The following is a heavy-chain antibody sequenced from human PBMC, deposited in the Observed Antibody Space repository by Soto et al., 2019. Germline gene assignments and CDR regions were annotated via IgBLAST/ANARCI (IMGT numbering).Heavy chain of an antibody. CDR3: ATAFCTDGSSCGFDY. Sequence: LGGSLRLSCAASGFTVSNNYMNWVRQAPGKGLESVSVLYSDGSTHYADSVKGRFTISRDIPKNTLYLQMNSLRVEDTALYYCATAFCTDGSSCGFDYWGQGALVTVSS. D-gene: IGHD2-8*01. CDR1: GFTVSNNY. V-gene: IGHV3-53*01. CDR2: LYSDGST. J-gene: IGHJ4*02.